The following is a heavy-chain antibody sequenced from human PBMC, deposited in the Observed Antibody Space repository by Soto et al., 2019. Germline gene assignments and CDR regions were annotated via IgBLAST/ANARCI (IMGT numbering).Heavy chain of an antibody. CDR3: AKVKTVAGNLGGPDGMDV. Sequence: QAGGSLRLSCAASGFTFDDYAMHWVRQAPGKGLEWVSGISWNSGSMGYADSVKGRFTISRDNAKNSLYLQMNSLRAEDTALYYCAKVKTVAGNLGGPDGMDVWGKGTKVTVSS. J-gene: IGHJ6*04. CDR2: ISWNSGSM. CDR1: GFTFDDYA. D-gene: IGHD6-19*01. V-gene: IGHV3-9*01.